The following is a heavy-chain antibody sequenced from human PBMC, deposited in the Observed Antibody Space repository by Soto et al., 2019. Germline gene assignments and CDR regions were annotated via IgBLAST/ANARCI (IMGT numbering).Heavy chain of an antibody. CDR3: ARGGGGANFGAGY. D-gene: IGHD2-15*01. CDR1: GGGNLRDYR. J-gene: IGHJ6*01. Sequence: QVQLVQSGAEVKKPGSSVQVSCKASGGGNLRDYRTTWVRQAPGQGLEWMGGIIPKLGSANYAQNFQGRVTITADESTSTVYMERRSLRAADPAVDDCARGGGGANFGAGYWWQGSTVTVSS. V-gene: IGHV1-69*01. CDR2: IIPKLGSA.